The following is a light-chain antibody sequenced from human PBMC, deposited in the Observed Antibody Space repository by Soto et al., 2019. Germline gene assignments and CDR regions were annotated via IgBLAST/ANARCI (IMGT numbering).Light chain of an antibody. CDR1: RSNIGRNI. CDR2: SNI. V-gene: IGLV1-44*01. J-gene: IGLJ3*02. Sequence: QSVLSQPPSASGTPGQTVTISCSGSRSNIGRNIVNWYQQLPGTAPKLLIYSNIQRPSGVPDRLSASKSGTSASLAISGLQSDDEADYYCASWDDSLKGPVFGGGTQLTVL. CDR3: ASWDDSLKGPV.